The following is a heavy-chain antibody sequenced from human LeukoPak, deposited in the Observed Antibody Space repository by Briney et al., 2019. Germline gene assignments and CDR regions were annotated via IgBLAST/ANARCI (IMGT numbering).Heavy chain of an antibody. CDR3: ARAALAAAGTRGTFDP. CDR1: GYTFTGYY. D-gene: IGHD6-13*01. Sequence: ASVKVSCKASGYTFTGYYMHWVRQAPGQGLEWMGWINPNSGGTNYAQKFQGRVTMTRDTSISTAYMELSRLRSDDTAVYYCARAALAAAGTRGTFDPCGQGTLVNVSS. CDR2: INPNSGGT. J-gene: IGHJ5*02. V-gene: IGHV1-2*02.